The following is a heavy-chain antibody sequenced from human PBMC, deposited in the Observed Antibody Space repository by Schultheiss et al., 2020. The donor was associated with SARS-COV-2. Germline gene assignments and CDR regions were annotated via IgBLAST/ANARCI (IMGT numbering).Heavy chain of an antibody. V-gene: IGHV4-34*01. Sequence: SETLSLTCAVYGGSFSGYYWSWIRQPPGKGLEWIGEINHSGSTNYNPSLKSRVTISVDTSKNQFSLKLSSVTAADTAVYYCARGDPVTPLRLFDYWGQGTLVTVSS. CDR3: ARGDPVTPLRLFDY. D-gene: IGHD4-11*01. J-gene: IGHJ4*02. CDR1: GGSFSGYY. CDR2: INHSGST.